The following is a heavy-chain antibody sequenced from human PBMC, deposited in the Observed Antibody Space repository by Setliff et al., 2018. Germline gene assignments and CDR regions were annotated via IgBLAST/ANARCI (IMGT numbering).Heavy chain of an antibody. V-gene: IGHV4-61*02. J-gene: IGHJ4*02. CDR3: TKGRVGLAARAGY. D-gene: IGHD1-26*01. CDR2: IYTSGST. CDR1: GGSISSGSYY. Sequence: SETLSLTCTVSGGSISSGSYYWSWIRQPAGKGLEWIGRIYTSGSTNYNPSLGSRVTISVDTSRNQFSLQLSSVTSADTAIYYCTKGRVGLAARAGYWGQGTLVTVSS.